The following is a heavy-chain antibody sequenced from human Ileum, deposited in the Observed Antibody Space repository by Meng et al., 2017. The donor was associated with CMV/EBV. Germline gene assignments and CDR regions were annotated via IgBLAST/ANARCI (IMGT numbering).Heavy chain of an antibody. Sequence: GSLRLSCTVSGGSVSRGSYYWSWVRQPPGRGPEWIGYISSSGGSNHDPSLGGRVTMSVDTSKNQFSLNLTSVTTADTAVYYCARAIARGSYYYGLDIWGPGTTVTVSS. CDR2: ISSSGGS. V-gene: IGHV4-61*01. J-gene: IGHJ6*02. CDR3: ARAIARGSYYYGLDI. CDR1: GGSVSRGSYY. D-gene: IGHD2-15*01.